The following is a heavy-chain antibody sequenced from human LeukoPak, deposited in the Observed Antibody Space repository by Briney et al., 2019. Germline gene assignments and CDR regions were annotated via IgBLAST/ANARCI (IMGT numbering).Heavy chain of an antibody. Sequence: GGSLRLSCAAAQFTFNNNAMSWVRQAPGKGLEWVSGLSGDSSSIYYAASGKGRFTISRDSSKNMLYLQMNSLRAEDTAVYYCTRFRGSGSSTLYSFDYWGQGSLVTVAP. J-gene: IGHJ4*02. CDR3: TRFRGSGSSTLYSFDY. CDR2: LSGDSSSI. CDR1: QFTFNNNA. D-gene: IGHD3-10*01. V-gene: IGHV3-23*01.